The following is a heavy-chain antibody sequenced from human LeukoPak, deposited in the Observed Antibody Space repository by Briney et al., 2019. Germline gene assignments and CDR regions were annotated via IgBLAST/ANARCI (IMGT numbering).Heavy chain of an antibody. CDR2: ISSSPSYI. Sequence: GGSLRLSCAASGFTFSSYWMSWVRQAPGKGLEWVSSISSSPSYIYYADSMKGRFTISRDNAKNSLYLQMNSLRAEDTAVYYCARGNLWFGELLYWGQGTLVTVSS. D-gene: IGHD3-10*01. J-gene: IGHJ4*02. CDR3: ARGNLWFGELLY. CDR1: GFTFSSYW. V-gene: IGHV3-21*01.